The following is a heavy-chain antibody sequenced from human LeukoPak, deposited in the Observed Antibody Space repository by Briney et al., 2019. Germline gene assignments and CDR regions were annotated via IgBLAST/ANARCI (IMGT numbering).Heavy chain of an antibody. D-gene: IGHD5-24*01. J-gene: IGHJ4*02. CDR2: INANSGGI. CDR3: ARGEIDGPDFDQ. Sequence: GASVKVSCKASGYIFTAYYMHWVRQAPGQGLEWMGWINANSGGINYAQKFQGRVTMTRDTSTTTAYMEVSGLRSDDTAVYFCARGEIDGPDFDQWGQGTLVTVSS. CDR1: GYIFTAYY. V-gene: IGHV1-2*02.